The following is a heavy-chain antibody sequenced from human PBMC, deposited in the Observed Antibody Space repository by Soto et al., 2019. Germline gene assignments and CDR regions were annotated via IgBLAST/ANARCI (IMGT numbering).Heavy chain of an antibody. CDR2: IYYSGST. D-gene: IGHD2-15*01. V-gene: IGHV4-39*01. Sequence: PSETLSLTCTVSGGCISSSSYYWGWIRQPPGKGLEWIGSIYYSGSTYYNPSLKSRVTISVDTSKNQFSLKLSSVTAADTAVYYCARQDIVVVVAASLETTWXDPWGQGTLVTVSS. CDR1: GGCISSSSYY. CDR3: ARQDIVVVVAASLETTWXDP. J-gene: IGHJ5*02.